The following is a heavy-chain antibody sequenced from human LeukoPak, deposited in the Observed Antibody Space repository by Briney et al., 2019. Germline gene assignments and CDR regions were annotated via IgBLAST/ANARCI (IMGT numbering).Heavy chain of an antibody. CDR1: GGSISSGGYY. Sequence: SQTLSLTCTVSGGSISSGGYYWSWIRHRPGKGLEWIGYIYYSGSTYYNPSLKSRVTISVDTSKNQFSLKLSSVTAADTAVYYCARAGQLPFDYWGQGTLVTVSS. V-gene: IGHV4-31*03. CDR3: ARAGQLPFDY. CDR2: IYYSGST. J-gene: IGHJ4*02. D-gene: IGHD2-2*01.